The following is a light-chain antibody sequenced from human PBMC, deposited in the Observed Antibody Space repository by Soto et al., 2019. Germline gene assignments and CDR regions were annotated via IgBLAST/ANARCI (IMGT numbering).Light chain of an antibody. V-gene: IGLV2-14*03. CDR2: DVS. CDR3: SSYTSSSTPLV. Sequence: QSALTQPASVSGSPGQSITISCTGTSSDVGGYNYVSWYQHHPGKAPKVMIYDVSNRPSGVSNRFSGSKSGNTASLTISGLQAEDEADYYCSSYTSSSTPLVFGRGTKVTVL. J-gene: IGLJ3*02. CDR1: SSDVGGYNY.